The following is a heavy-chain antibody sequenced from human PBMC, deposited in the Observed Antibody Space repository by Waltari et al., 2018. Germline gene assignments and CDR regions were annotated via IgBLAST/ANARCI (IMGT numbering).Heavy chain of an antibody. CDR3: ARDTDDSSGYYYSNWCDP. CDR2: INPNSGGK. Sequence: QVQLVQSGAEVKKPGASVKVSCKASGYTFTGYYMHWVRQAPGQWLEWMGGINPNSGGKNYAQKFKGRVTRTRETSIRTAYMELSRLRSDDTAVYYCARDTDDSSGYYYSNWCDPWGQGTLVTVSS. D-gene: IGHD3-22*01. V-gene: IGHV1-2*02. J-gene: IGHJ5*02. CDR1: GYTFTGYY.